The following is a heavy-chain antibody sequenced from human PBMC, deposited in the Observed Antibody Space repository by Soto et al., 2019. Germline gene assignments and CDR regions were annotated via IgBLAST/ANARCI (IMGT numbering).Heavy chain of an antibody. Sequence: QVHLVQSGAEVKKPGASVKVSGKGSGYGFTTYGITWVRQAPGQGLDWMAWISAHNGNRNYAPKIQGRVTVTRDTSTSTAYMELRSLRSDDTAVYYCARGRYGDYWGQGALVTVSS. D-gene: IGHD1-1*01. V-gene: IGHV1-18*01. J-gene: IGHJ4*02. CDR2: ISAHNGNR. CDR3: ARGRYGDY. CDR1: GYGFTTYG.